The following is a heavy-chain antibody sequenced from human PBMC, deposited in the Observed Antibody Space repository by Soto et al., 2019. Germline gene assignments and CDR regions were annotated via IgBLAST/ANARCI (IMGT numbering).Heavy chain of an antibody. CDR2: IIPIFGTA. CDR1: GGTFSSYA. J-gene: IGHJ4*02. V-gene: IGHV1-69*13. Sequence: SVKVSCKASGGTFSSYAISWVRQAPGQGLEWMGGIIPIFGTANYAQKFQGRVTITADESTSTAYMELSSLRSEDTAVYYCARLGLEPRYYFDYWGQGALVTVSS. D-gene: IGHD1-1*01. CDR3: ARLGLEPRYYFDY.